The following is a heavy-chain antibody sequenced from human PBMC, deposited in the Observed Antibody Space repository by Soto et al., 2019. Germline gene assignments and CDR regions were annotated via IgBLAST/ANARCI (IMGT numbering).Heavy chain of an antibody. CDR3: AHAGRFLEWLPTPYYFDY. CDR1: GFSLSTSGVG. D-gene: IGHD3-3*01. Sequence: QITLKESGPTLVKPTQTLTLTCTFSGFSLSTSGVGVGWIRQPPGKALEWLALIYWNDDKRYSPSLKSRLTITKDTSKNQVVLTMTNMDPVDTATYYCAHAGRFLEWLPTPYYFDYWGQGTLVTVSS. V-gene: IGHV2-5*01. J-gene: IGHJ4*02. CDR2: IYWNDDK.